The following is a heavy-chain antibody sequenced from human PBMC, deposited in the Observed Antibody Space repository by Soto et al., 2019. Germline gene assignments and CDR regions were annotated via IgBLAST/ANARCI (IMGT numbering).Heavy chain of an antibody. Sequence: EVQLVESGGGLVKPGGSLRLSCAASGFTFSNAWMSWVRQAPGKGLEWVGRIKSKTDVGTTDYAAPVKCRFTISRDDSKNTLYLQMNSLKTEDTAVYYYTTYDFWSGYYDGWFDPWGQGTLVTVSS. J-gene: IGHJ5*02. CDR3: TTYDFWSGYYDGWFDP. V-gene: IGHV3-15*01. CDR1: GFTFSNAW. CDR2: IKSKTDVGTT. D-gene: IGHD3-3*01.